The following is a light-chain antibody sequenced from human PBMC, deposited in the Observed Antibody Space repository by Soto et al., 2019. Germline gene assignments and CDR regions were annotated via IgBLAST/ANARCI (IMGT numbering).Light chain of an antibody. V-gene: IGKV3-11*01. J-gene: IGKJ4*01. CDR2: DAS. CDR1: QSVTSY. CDR3: QQRSNWPLT. Sequence: EIVLTQSPATLSLSPGERVTLSCRASQSVTSYLAWYQQKPGQAPRLLIYDASNRATGIPARFRGSGSGTDFTLTISSLEPEDFAVYYCQQRSNWPLTFGGGTKVEIK.